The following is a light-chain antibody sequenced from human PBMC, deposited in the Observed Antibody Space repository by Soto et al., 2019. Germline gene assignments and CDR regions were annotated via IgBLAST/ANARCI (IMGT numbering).Light chain of an antibody. CDR2: GAS. CDR1: QSVSSN. J-gene: IGKJ4*01. Sequence: EIVMTQSPATLSVSPGERATLSCRASQSVSSNLAWYQQKPGQAPRFLIYGASTRATGIPARFSGSGSGTEFTLTISRLEPEDFAVYYCQQYGSSPPLTFGGGTKVEIK. V-gene: IGKV3-15*01. CDR3: QQYGSSPPLT.